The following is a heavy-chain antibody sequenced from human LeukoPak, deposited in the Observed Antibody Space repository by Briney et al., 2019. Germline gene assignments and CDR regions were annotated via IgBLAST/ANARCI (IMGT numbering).Heavy chain of an antibody. D-gene: IGHD2-2*01. CDR3: ARVMGRYCSSTSCYVDY. CDR2: ISYDGSNK. J-gene: IGHJ4*02. Sequence: GRSLRLSCAASGITFSSYAMHWVRQAPGKGLEWVAVISYDGSNKCYADSVKGRFTISRDNSKNTLYLQMNSLRAEDTAVYYCARVMGRYCSSTSCYVDYWGQGTLVTVSS. CDR1: GITFSSYA. V-gene: IGHV3-30*04.